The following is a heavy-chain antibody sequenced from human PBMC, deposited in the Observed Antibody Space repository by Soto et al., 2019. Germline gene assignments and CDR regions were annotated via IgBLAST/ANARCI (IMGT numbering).Heavy chain of an antibody. CDR2: ISGSGGST. CDR1: GFTFSNYA. V-gene: IGHV3-23*01. CDR3: AKGRPFCSGGSCYSGLHNWFDP. D-gene: IGHD2-15*01. Sequence: EVQLLESGGGLVQPGGSLRLSCAASGFTFSNYAMTWVRQAPGKGLEWVSAISGSGGSTYYAESVKGRFTISRDNSKNTLYLQMTSLRAEDTAVYYCAKGRPFCSGGSCYSGLHNWFDPWGQGTLVTVSS. J-gene: IGHJ5*02.